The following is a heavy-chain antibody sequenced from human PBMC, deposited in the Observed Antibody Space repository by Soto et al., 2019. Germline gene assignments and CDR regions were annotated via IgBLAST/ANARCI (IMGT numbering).Heavy chain of an antibody. Sequence: QVQLVQSGAEVKKPGSSVKVSRKASGGTFSSYAISWVRQDPGQGLEWMGGIIPIFGTANYAQKFQGRVTITADESTSTVYMELSSLRSEDTAVYYCAGGLYYYGQPYAFDIWGQGTMVTVSS. CDR3: AGGLYYYGQPYAFDI. J-gene: IGHJ3*02. V-gene: IGHV1-69*01. CDR2: IIPIFGTA. CDR1: GGTFSSYA. D-gene: IGHD3-10*01.